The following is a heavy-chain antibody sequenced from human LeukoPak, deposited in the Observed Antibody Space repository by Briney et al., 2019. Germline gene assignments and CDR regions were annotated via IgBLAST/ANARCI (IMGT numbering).Heavy chain of an antibody. CDR1: GGSITTHANY. J-gene: IGHJ4*02. V-gene: IGHV4-39*01. D-gene: IGHD3-3*01. CDR3: ARRSGVWYFDY. CDR2: VHYTGNT. Sequence: SETLSLTCTVSGGSITTHANYWAWIRQPPGRGLEWIGGVHYTGNTYSNTSLKSRVTMSVDTSKNQFSLNPSSVTAADTAVYYCARRSGVWYFDYWGRGILVTVSP.